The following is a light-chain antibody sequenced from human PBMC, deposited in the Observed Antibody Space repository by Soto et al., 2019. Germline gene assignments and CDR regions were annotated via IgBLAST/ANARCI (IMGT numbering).Light chain of an antibody. CDR3: AAWDDSLNGWV. CDR1: SSNIGSNT. V-gene: IGLV1-44*01. CDR2: SNN. Sequence: QSVLTQPPSASGTPGQRVTISCSGSSSNIGSNTVNWYQQLPGTAPKLLIYSNNQRPSGVPDRFSGSKSGTSASLAISGLQSEDEAEYYCAAWDDSLNGWVFGGGTTLTVL. J-gene: IGLJ3*02.